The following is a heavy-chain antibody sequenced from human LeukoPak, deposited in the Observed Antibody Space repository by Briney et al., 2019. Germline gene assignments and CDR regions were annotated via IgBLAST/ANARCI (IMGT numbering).Heavy chain of an antibody. CDR2: ISGSGGST. CDR3: ARGPPLYYDSSGYRTMYYFDY. D-gene: IGHD3-22*01. CDR1: VFTFSSYG. J-gene: IGHJ4*02. Sequence: PGGSLRLSCAASVFTFSSYGMSWVRQAPGKGLEWVSAISGSGGSTYYADSVKGRFTISRDNAKNSLYLQMNSLRAEDTAVYYCARGPPLYYDSSGYRTMYYFDYWGQGTLVTVSS. V-gene: IGHV3-23*01.